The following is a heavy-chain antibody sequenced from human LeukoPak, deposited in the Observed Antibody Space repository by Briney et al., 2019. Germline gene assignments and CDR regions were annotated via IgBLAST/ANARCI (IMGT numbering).Heavy chain of an antibody. Sequence: GGSLRLSCAASGFTFSSYAMNWVRRAPGKGLEWVSAISGRGGTTYYADSVKGRFTISRDNSKNTLYLQMNSLRAEDTAVYYCARGLVGAYFDYWGQGTLVTVSS. V-gene: IGHV3-23*01. CDR2: ISGRGGTT. CDR1: GFTFSSYA. J-gene: IGHJ4*02. D-gene: IGHD1-26*01. CDR3: ARGLVGAYFDY.